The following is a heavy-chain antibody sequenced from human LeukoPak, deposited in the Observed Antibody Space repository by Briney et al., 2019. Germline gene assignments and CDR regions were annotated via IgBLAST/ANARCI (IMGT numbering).Heavy chain of an antibody. CDR2: MSGTGKTI. V-gene: IGHV3-11*04. Sequence: GGSLRLSCAASGFTFSDFYMHWIRQAPGKGLEWVSYMSGTGKTISDADSLKGRFTISRDNTKNLLFLQVNTLRVEDTATYYCARGGGDYTSRYYMGVWGNGTTVTVSS. CDR1: GFTFSDFY. D-gene: IGHD3-3*01. J-gene: IGHJ6*03. CDR3: ARGGGDYTSRYYMGV.